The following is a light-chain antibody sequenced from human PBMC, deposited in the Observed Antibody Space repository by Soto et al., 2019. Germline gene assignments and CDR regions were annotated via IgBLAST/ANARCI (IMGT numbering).Light chain of an antibody. J-gene: IGKJ1*01. CDR3: QHYSRTLPWT. CDR1: QTVGTNF. Sequence: DIVLTQSPATLSLSPGETATLSCRASQTVGTNFLAWYQQKPGQAPRLIMFGTSNRATDIPDPFGGSGSGTDFTLTISRLEPEDVAVYYCQHYSRTLPWTCGQGTKVDIK. V-gene: IGKV3-20*01. CDR2: GTS.